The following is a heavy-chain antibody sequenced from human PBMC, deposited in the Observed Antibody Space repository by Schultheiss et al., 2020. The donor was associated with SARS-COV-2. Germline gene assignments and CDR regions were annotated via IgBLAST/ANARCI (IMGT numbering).Heavy chain of an antibody. V-gene: IGHV1-69*13. D-gene: IGHD3-16*02. Sequence: SVKVSCKASGGTFSSYAISWVRQAPGQGLEWMGGIIPIFGTANYAQKFQGRVTITADESTSTAYMELSSLRSEDTAVYYCATQYYDYVWGSYRTQYYFDYWGQGTLVTVSS. J-gene: IGHJ4*02. CDR1: GGTFSSYA. CDR3: ATQYYDYVWGSYRTQYYFDY. CDR2: IIPIFGTA.